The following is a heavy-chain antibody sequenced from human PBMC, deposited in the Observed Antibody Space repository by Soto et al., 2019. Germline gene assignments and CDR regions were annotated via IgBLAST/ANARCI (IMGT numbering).Heavy chain of an antibody. V-gene: IGHV3-30*18. J-gene: IGHJ6*03. CDR2: ISYDGSNK. CDR1: GFTFSSYG. CDR3: AKLGIETEKAAPLLYYYYYMDV. Sequence: PGGSLRLSCAASGFTFSSYGMHWVRQAPGKGLEWVAVISYDGSNKYYADSVKGRFTISRDNSKNTLYLQINSLRAEDTAVYYCAKLGIETEKAAPLLYYYYYMDVWGKGTTVTVSS. D-gene: IGHD6-6*01.